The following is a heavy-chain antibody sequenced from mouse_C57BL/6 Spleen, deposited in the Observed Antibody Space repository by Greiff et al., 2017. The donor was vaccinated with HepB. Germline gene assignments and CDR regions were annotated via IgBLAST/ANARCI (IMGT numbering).Heavy chain of an antibody. CDR2: IYPGDGDT. CDR3: APNYDFDY. CDR1: GYAFSSSW. J-gene: IGHJ2*01. D-gene: IGHD1-1*01. V-gene: IGHV1-82*01. Sequence: VQLQQSGPELVKPGASVKISCKASGYAFSSSWMNWVKQRPGKGLEWIGRIYPGDGDTNYNGKFKGKATLTADKSSSTAYMQLSSLTSEDSAVYFCAPNYDFDYWGQGTTLTVSS.